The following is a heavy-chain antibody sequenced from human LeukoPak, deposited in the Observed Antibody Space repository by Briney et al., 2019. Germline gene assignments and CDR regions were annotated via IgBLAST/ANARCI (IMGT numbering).Heavy chain of an antibody. J-gene: IGHJ4*02. CDR1: GGSISSYY. CDR2: IYYSGTT. Sequence: SETLSLTCTVSGGSISSYYWSWFRQPPGKGLEWIGYIYYSGTTNYNPSLKSRVTISVDTSKNQFSLKLSSVTAADTAVYYCARGVYIAAAQYGYWGQGTLVTVSS. D-gene: IGHD6-13*01. V-gene: IGHV4-59*01. CDR3: ARGVYIAAAQYGY.